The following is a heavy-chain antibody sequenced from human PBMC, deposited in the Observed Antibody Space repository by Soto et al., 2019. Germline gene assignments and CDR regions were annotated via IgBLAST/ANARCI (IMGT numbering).Heavy chain of an antibody. J-gene: IGHJ4*02. CDR2: ISSSGNII. V-gene: IGHV3-11*01. D-gene: IGHD3-22*01. CDR3: ARDLGYYASDGYFDY. Sequence: GSLRLSCAGSGFTFSDYYMSCIRQAPGKGLEWVSYISSSGNIIYYADSVKGRFTISRDNAKNSLYLQMNSLRAEDTAVYYCARDLGYYASDGYFDYWGQGTLGT. CDR1: GFTFSDYY.